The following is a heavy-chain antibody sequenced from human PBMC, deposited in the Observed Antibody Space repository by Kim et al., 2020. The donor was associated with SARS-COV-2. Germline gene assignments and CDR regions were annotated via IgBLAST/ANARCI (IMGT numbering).Heavy chain of an antibody. CDR3: ARDKGTR. J-gene: IGHJ4*02. CDR2: ISSSGSDI. Sequence: GGSLRLSCAASGFTFSDHYMSWIRQAPGKGLEWVSYISSSGSDIYYADSVKGRFAISRGNAKNSLFLQMSSLRAEDTAVYYCARDKGTRWGQGTLVTVSS. CDR1: GFTFSDHY. D-gene: IGHD3-10*01. V-gene: IGHV3-11*01.